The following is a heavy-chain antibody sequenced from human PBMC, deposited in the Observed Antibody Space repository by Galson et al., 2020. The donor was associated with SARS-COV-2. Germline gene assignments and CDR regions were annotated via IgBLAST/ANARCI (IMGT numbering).Heavy chain of an antibody. D-gene: IGHD2-15*01. CDR3: ARTSAWGPAATYFDY. CDR1: GSSISSSNW. J-gene: IGHJ4*02. V-gene: IGHV4-28*01. CDR2: IYYSGST. Sequence: SETLSLTCAVSGSSISSSNWWGWIRQPPGKGLEWIGYIYYSGSTYYNPSLKSRVTMSVDTSKNQFSLKLSSVTAVDTAVYYCARTSAWGPAATYFDYWGQGTLVTVSS.